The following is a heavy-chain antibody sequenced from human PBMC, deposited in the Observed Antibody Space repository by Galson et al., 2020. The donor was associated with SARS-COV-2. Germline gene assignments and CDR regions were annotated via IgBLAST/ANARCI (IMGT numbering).Heavy chain of an antibody. CDR2: IYYSGST. J-gene: IGHJ6*02. Sequence: SETLSLTCTVSGGSISSSSYYWGWIRQPPGKGLEWIGSIYYSGSTYYNPSLKSRVTISVDTSKNQFSLKLSSVTAADTAVYYCARRNLGGLTGYKSIYYYGMDVWGQGTTVTVSS. V-gene: IGHV4-39*01. D-gene: IGHD3-9*01. CDR1: GGSISSSSYY. CDR3: ARRNLGGLTGYKSIYYYGMDV.